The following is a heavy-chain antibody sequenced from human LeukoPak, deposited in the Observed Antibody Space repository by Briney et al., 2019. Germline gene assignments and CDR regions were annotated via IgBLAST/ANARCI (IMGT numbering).Heavy chain of an antibody. D-gene: IGHD6-13*01. CDR3: ARAAAGGAPFDY. Sequence: PSETLSLTCTVSGGSISSGDYYWSWIRQPPGKGLEWIGYIYYSGSTYYNPSLKSRVTISVDTSKNQFSLKLSSVTAADTAVYYCARAAAGGAPFDYWGQGTLVTVYS. J-gene: IGHJ4*02. CDR1: GGSISSGDYY. CDR2: IYYSGST. V-gene: IGHV4-30-4*01.